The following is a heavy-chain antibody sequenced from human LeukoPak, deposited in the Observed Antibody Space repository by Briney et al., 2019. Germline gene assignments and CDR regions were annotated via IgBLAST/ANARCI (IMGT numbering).Heavy chain of an antibody. V-gene: IGHV3-30*02. CDR1: GFTFSSYG. D-gene: IGHD3-16*02. J-gene: IGHJ6*03. CDR3: ARDRGGIGYYMDV. CDR2: IRYDGSNK. Sequence: GGSLRLSCAASGFTFSSYGMHWVRQAPGKGLEWVAFIRYDGSNKYYADSVKGRFTISRDNAKNSFYLQMNSLRAEDTALYYCARDRGGIGYYMDVWGKGTTVTVSS.